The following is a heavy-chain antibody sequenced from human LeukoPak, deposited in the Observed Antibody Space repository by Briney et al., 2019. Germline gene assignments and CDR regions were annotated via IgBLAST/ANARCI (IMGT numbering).Heavy chain of an antibody. Sequence: SETLSLTCAVYGGSFSGYYWSWIRQPPGKGLEWIGEINHSGSTNYNPSLKSRVTISVDTSKNQFSLKLSSVTAADTAVYYCAKDYYGSGSYYENFDYWGQGTLVTVSS. CDR3: AKDYYGSGSYYENFDY. CDR1: GGSFSGYY. D-gene: IGHD3-10*01. CDR2: INHSGST. V-gene: IGHV4-34*01. J-gene: IGHJ4*02.